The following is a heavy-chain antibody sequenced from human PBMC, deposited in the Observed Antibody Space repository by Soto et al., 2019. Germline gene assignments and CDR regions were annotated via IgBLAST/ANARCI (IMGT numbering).Heavy chain of an antibody. D-gene: IGHD2-2*01. CDR1: GGTFSSYD. Sequence: SVKVSCKASGGTFSSYDISWVRQAPGQGLEWMGGIIPIFGTANYAQKFQGRVTITADESTSTAYMELSSLRSEDTAVYYCASGVIVVVPAAHNYYYYSMDVWGQGTTVTVSS. CDR2: IIPIFGTA. J-gene: IGHJ6*02. V-gene: IGHV1-69*13. CDR3: ASGVIVVVPAAHNYYYYSMDV.